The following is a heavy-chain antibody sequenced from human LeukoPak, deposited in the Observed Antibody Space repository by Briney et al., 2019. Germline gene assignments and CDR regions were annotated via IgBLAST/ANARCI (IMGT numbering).Heavy chain of an antibody. CDR1: GYTFTSYG. CDR3: ARIGISARGTNFHH. D-gene: IGHD6-13*01. V-gene: IGHV1-2*02. J-gene: IGHJ1*01. CDR2: INSNSADT. Sequence: ASVKVSCKASGYTFTSYGISWVRQAPGQGLEWMGWINSNSADTNYAQNFQGRVTMTRDTSISTAYMELSRLRSDDTALYYCARIGISARGTNFHHWGQGTLVTVSS.